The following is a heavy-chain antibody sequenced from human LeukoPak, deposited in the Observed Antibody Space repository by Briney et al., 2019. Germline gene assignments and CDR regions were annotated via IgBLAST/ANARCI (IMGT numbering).Heavy chain of an antibody. D-gene: IGHD4-17*01. Sequence: GASVTVSCKASGYTFTSYDINWVRQATGQGLEWMGWMNPNSGNTGYAQKFQGRVTMTRNTSISTAYMELSSLRSDDTAVYYCARAGYGDLYYLDYWGQGTLVTVSS. V-gene: IGHV1-8*01. CDR1: GYTFTSYD. CDR2: MNPNSGNT. J-gene: IGHJ4*02. CDR3: ARAGYGDLYYLDY.